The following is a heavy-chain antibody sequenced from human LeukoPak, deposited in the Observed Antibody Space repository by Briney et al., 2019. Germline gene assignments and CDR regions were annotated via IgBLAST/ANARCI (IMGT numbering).Heavy chain of an antibody. CDR1: GFTFSSYW. D-gene: IGHD2-2*01. CDR2: IKQDGSEK. CDR3: AREVLYCSSTSCLNWFDP. J-gene: IGHJ5*02. Sequence: GGSLRLSCAASGFTFSSYWMSWVRQAPGKGLEWVANIKQDGSEKYYVDSVRGRFTISRDNAKNSLYLQMNSLRAEDTAVYYCAREVLYCSSTSCLNWFDPWGQGTLVTVSS. V-gene: IGHV3-7*01.